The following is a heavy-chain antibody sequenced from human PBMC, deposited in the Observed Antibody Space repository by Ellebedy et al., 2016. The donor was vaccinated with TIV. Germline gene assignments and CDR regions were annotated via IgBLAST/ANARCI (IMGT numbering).Heavy chain of an antibody. J-gene: IGHJ4*02. Sequence: PGGSLRLSCAASGFTFSRHGMAWVRKAPGKGLEWVAVISYDGRVTYYADSVKGRFTISRENSKNTLLLQMNSLRPEDTAVYHCAQGTGYGDYAFDFWGQGTLVTVSS. D-gene: IGHD4-17*01. V-gene: IGHV3-30*03. CDR1: GFTFSRHG. CDR2: ISYDGRVT. CDR3: AQGTGYGDYAFDF.